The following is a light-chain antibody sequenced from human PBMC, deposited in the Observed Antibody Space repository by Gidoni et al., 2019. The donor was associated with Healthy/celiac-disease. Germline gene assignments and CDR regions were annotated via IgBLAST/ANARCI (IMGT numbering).Light chain of an antibody. J-gene: IGKJ4*01. V-gene: IGKV3-15*01. CDR2: GAS. Sequence: EIVMTQSPSTLSVSPGERATLACRASQSVSSNLAWYQQKPGQAPRLLIYGASTRATSIPARFSSSGSGTEFTLTISSLQSEDFAVYYCQQYNNWHPLTFGGGTKVEIK. CDR1: QSVSSN. CDR3: QQYNNWHPLT.